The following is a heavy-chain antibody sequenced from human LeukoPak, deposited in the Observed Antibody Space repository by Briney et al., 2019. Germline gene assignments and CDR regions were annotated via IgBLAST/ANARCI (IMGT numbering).Heavy chain of an antibody. V-gene: IGHV3-48*01. CDR2: ISSSSTI. J-gene: IGHJ5*02. CDR3: ASSLYWFDP. Sequence: PGGSLRLSCAASGFTFSSYSMNWVRQAPGKGLEWVSYISSSSTIYYADSVKGRFTISRDNSKNTLYLQMNSLRAEDTAVYYCASSLYWFDPWGQGTLVTVSS. CDR1: GFTFSSYS.